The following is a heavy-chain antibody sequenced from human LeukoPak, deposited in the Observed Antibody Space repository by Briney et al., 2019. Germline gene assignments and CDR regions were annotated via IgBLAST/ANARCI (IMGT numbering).Heavy chain of an antibody. Sequence: GESLKISCKGSGYRFTNYWIGWVLQMAGKGLEWMGIIYPGDSDTRYSPSFQGQVTISADKSISTAYLQWSSLKASDTAMYYCARDSMVRGDTPDYYYYGMDVWGQGTTVTVSS. V-gene: IGHV5-51*01. CDR3: ARDSMVRGDTPDYYYYGMDV. CDR2: IYPGDSDT. J-gene: IGHJ6*02. D-gene: IGHD3-10*01. CDR1: GYRFTNYW.